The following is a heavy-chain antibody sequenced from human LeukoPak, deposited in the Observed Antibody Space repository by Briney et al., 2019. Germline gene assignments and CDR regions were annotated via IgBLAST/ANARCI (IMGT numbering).Heavy chain of an antibody. V-gene: IGHV3-74*01. CDR2: IDGGVSST. Sequence: PGGSLRLSCAASGFTFSTYWMHWVRQAPGKGLVWVSRIDGGVSSTIYADSVKGRFTISRDNAKSTLYLQMNSLRAEDTAVYYCVRDARYTPEWWGQGTLVTVSS. CDR1: GFTFSTYW. J-gene: IGHJ4*02. D-gene: IGHD3-3*01. CDR3: VRDARYTPEW.